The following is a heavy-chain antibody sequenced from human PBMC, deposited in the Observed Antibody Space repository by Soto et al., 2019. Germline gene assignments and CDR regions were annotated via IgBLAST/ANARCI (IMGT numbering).Heavy chain of an antibody. J-gene: IGHJ4*02. Sequence: EVQLLESGGGLVQPGGSLRLSCAASGFTFSSYAMSWVRQAPGKGLEWVSAISGSGGSTYYADSVKGRFTITRDNSKNTLYLQMTSLRAEDTAVYYCAKDQSGRRLAAYYFDYWGQRTLVTVSS. D-gene: IGHD2-15*01. V-gene: IGHV3-23*01. CDR3: AKDQSGRRLAAYYFDY. CDR1: GFTFSSYA. CDR2: ISGSGGST.